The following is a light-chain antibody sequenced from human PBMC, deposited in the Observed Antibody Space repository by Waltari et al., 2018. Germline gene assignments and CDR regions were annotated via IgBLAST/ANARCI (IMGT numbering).Light chain of an antibody. Sequence: SYELTQPPSVSVSPGQTASITCSGDKLGDKYACWYQQKPGQSPVLGIYQGTKRPSGIPERFSGANSGNTATLTISGTQAMDEADYYCQAWDSSTAVFGSGTKVTVL. J-gene: IGLJ1*01. CDR2: QGT. V-gene: IGLV3-1*01. CDR3: QAWDSSTAV. CDR1: KLGDKY.